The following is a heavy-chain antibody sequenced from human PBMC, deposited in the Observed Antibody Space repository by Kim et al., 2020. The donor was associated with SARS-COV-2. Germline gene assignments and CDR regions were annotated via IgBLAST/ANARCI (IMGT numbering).Heavy chain of an antibody. Sequence: PGSVKGRFTISRENAKNSLYLQMNSLRAGDTAVYYCARGGIAAAGYYFDYWGQGALVTVSS. CDR3: ARGGIAAAGYYFDY. J-gene: IGHJ4*02. V-gene: IGHV3-13*01. D-gene: IGHD6-13*01.